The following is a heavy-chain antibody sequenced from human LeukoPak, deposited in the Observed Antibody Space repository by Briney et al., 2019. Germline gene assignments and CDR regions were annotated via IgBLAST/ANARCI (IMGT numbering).Heavy chain of an antibody. CDR3: AKDLHDSWAVDC. V-gene: IGHV3-23*01. D-gene: IGHD3-3*01. J-gene: IGHJ4*02. Sequence: GGSLRLSCAASGFTFSSYGMSWVRQAPGKGLEWVSHIGVGGDTDFADSVKGRFTISRDNSKKTLYLQMNSLTADDTALYYCAKDLHDSWAVDCWGPGILVTVSS. CDR2: IGVGGDT. CDR1: GFTFSSYG.